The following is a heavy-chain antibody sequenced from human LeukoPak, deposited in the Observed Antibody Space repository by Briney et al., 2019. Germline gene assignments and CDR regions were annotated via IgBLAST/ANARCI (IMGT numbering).Heavy chain of an antibody. CDR1: GYTFTSYG. Sequence: GASVKVSCKASGYTFTSYGISWVRQAPGQGLEWMGWISAYNGNTNYAQKLQGRVTMTTDTSTSTAYMELRSLRSDDTAVYYCARGLAAAYDYNWLDPWGQGILVTVSS. J-gene: IGHJ5*02. CDR2: ISAYNGNT. CDR3: ARGLAAAYDYNWLDP. D-gene: IGHD5-12*01. V-gene: IGHV1-18*01.